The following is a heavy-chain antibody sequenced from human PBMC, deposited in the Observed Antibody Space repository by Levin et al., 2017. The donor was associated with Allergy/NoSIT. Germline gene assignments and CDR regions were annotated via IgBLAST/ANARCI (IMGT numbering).Heavy chain of an antibody. V-gene: IGHV4-34*01. CDR3: ARGPIGGGFDY. CDR1: GGSFSGYY. D-gene: IGHD3-16*01. Sequence: SQTLSLTCAVYGGSFSGYYWSWIRQPPGKGLEWIGEINHSGSTNYNPSLKSRVTISVDTSKNQFSLKLSSVTAADTAVYYCARGPIGGGFDYWGQGTLVTVSS. CDR2: INHSGST. J-gene: IGHJ4*02.